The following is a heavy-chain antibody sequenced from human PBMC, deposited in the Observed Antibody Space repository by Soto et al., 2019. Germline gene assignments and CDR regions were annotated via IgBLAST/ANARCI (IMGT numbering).Heavy chain of an antibody. CDR2: ISSGSDYI. CDR1: RFIFSIYS. V-gene: IGHV3-21*06. D-gene: IGHD1-26*01. Sequence: GGSLRLSCAAPRFIFSIYSMKWVRQAPGKGLEWVSSISSGSDYIFYADSVKGRFTISKDNTKNSVYLQMNNLRAEDTGVYYCGRVAVGNTSLFDYWGQGA. J-gene: IGHJ4*02. CDR3: GRVAVGNTSLFDY.